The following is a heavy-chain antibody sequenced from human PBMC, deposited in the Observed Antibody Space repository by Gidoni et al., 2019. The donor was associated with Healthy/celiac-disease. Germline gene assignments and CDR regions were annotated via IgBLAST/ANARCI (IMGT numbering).Heavy chain of an antibody. V-gene: IGHV4-59*08. Sequence: QVQLQESGPGLVKPSETLSLPCTVSGGSISSYYWSWIRQPPGKGLEWIGYIYYSGSTNYNPSLKSRVTISVDTSQNQFSLKLSSVTAADTAVYYCARQRLSGSSEHWGQGTLVTVSS. D-gene: IGHD2-2*01. CDR1: GGSISSYY. CDR3: ARQRLSGSSEH. J-gene: IGHJ4*02. CDR2: IYYSGST.